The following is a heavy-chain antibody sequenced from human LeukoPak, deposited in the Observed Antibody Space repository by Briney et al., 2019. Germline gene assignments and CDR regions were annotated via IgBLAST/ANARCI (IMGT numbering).Heavy chain of an antibody. J-gene: IGHJ4*02. Sequence: PGRSLTLSCTTSGLNFGAHGMSWFRQAPGKGLEWVAFIKRTPDGGTTEYAASVKGRFTISRDDSKSIAYLQMNSLKTEDAGLYYCTRGLGYTYGWSNWGQGTLVTVSS. CDR1: GLNFGAHG. CDR2: IKRTPDGGTT. D-gene: IGHD5-18*01. CDR3: TRGLGYTYGWSN. V-gene: IGHV3-49*03.